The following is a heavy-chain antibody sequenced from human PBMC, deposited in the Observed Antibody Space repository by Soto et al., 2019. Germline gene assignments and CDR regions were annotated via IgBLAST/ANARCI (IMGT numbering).Heavy chain of an antibody. CDR3: ARRGQLVWANWFDP. Sequence: SETLSLTCAVYGGSFSGYYWSWIRQPPGKGLEWIGEINHSGSTNYNPSLKSRVTISVDTSKNQFSLKLSSVTAADTAVYYCARRGQLVWANWFDPWGQGTLVT. D-gene: IGHD6-13*01. CDR1: GGSFSGYY. V-gene: IGHV4-34*01. CDR2: INHSGST. J-gene: IGHJ5*02.